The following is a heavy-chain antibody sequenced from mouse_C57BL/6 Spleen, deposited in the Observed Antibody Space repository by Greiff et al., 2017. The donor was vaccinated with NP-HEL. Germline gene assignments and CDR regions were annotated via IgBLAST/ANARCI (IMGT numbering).Heavy chain of an antibody. CDR1: GFTFSSYG. CDR3: ARETGRGYFDV. CDR2: ISSGGSYT. V-gene: IGHV5-6*02. J-gene: IGHJ1*03. D-gene: IGHD4-1*01. Sequence: DVKLVESGGDLVKPGGSLKLSCAASGFTFSSYGMSWVRQTPDKRLEWVATISSGGSYTYYPDSVKGRFTISRDNAKNTLYLQMSSLKSEDTAMYYCARETGRGYFDVWGTGTTVTVSS.